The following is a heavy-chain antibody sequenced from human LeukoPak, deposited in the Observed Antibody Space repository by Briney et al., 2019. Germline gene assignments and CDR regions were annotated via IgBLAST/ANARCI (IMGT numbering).Heavy chain of an antibody. V-gene: IGHV4-59*11. CDR2: IYYIGST. J-gene: IGHJ3*02. CDR1: GGSLSSHY. D-gene: IGHD2-8*01. CDR3: ARGRGHLRPPPSGVAFDI. Sequence: SETLSLTCTVSGGSLSSHYWSWIRQPPGKGLEWVGYIYYIGSTNYNPSFKSRVTISVDTSKNKSSLKLSSVTAADTAVYYCARGRGHLRPPPSGVAFDIWGQGTLVTVSS.